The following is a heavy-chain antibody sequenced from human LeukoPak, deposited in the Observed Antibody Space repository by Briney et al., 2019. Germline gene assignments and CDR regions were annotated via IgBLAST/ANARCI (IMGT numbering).Heavy chain of an antibody. CDR3: AKVGVYDSSGYPGLNWLDP. CDR2: ISGSGGST. V-gene: IGHV3-23*01. D-gene: IGHD3-22*01. J-gene: IGHJ5*02. Sequence: GGSLRLSCAASGFTFSSYAMSWVRQAPGKGLEWVSAISGSGGSTYYADSVKGRFTISRDNSKNTLYLQMNSLRAEDTAVYYCAKVGVYDSSGYPGLNWLDPWGQGTLVTVSS. CDR1: GFTFSSYA.